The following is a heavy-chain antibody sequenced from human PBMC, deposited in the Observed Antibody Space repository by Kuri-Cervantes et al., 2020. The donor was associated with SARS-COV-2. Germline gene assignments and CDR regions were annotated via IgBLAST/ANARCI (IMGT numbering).Heavy chain of an antibody. CDR2: ISSSSSYI. CDR1: GFTVSSNY. CDR3: ASAYSSGPYYFDY. V-gene: IGHV3-21*01. Sequence: GGSLRLSCAASGFTVSSNYMSWVRQAPGKGLEWVSSISSSSSYIYYADSVKGRFTISRDNAKNSLYLQMNSLRAEDTAVYYCASAYSSGPYYFDYWGQGTLVTVSS. D-gene: IGHD6-19*01. J-gene: IGHJ4*02.